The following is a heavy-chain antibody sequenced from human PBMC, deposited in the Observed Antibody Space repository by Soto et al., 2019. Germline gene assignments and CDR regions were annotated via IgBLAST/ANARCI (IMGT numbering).Heavy chain of an antibody. J-gene: IGHJ4*02. CDR2: ISWNSGSI. CDR1: GFTFDDYA. D-gene: IGHD6-19*01. Sequence: EVQLVESGGGLVQPGRSLRLSCAASGFTFDDYAMHWVRQAPGKGLXXVSGISWNSGSIGYADSVKGRFTISRDNAKNSLYLQMSSLRAEDTALYYCAKDMPASGYSSGWYYFDYWGQGTLVTVSS. CDR3: AKDMPASGYSSGWYYFDY. V-gene: IGHV3-9*01.